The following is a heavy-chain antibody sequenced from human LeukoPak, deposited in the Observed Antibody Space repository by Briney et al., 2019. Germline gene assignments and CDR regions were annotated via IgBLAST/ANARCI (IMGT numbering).Heavy chain of an antibody. CDR3: ARDRVGATYWYFDL. J-gene: IGHJ2*01. CDR2: IYYSGST. V-gene: IGHV4-59*01. D-gene: IGHD1-26*01. Sequence: SETLSLTCTVSGCSISSYYWSWIRQPPGKGLDWSGYIYYSGSTNYNPSLKSRVTISVDTSKNQFSLKLSSVTAADTAVYYCARDRVGATYWYFDLWGRGTLVTVSS. CDR1: GCSISSYY.